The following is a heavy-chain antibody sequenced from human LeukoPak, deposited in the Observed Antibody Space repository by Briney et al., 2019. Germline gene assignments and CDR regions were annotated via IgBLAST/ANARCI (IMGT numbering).Heavy chain of an antibody. CDR3: ARDRAATEHWVEFDL. CDR2: IRDSGET. Sequence: GGSLRLSCVVSGITLSNYGMSWVRQAPGKGLEWVSLIRDSGETFYIDSVKGRFTISRDDSKNTVYLQMNRLRVEDTAVYFCARDRAATEHWVEFDLWGQGTLVTVSS. J-gene: IGHJ5*02. D-gene: IGHD3-3*02. CDR1: GITLSNYG. V-gene: IGHV3-66*03.